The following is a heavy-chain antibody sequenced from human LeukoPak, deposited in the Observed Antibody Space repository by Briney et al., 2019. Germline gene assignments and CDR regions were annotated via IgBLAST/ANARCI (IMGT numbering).Heavy chain of an antibody. CDR1: GFTFSSYA. D-gene: IGHD2-2*01. CDR3: ANGDCSSTSCYQSPLGN. CDR2: ITGSGGRT. V-gene: IGHV3-23*01. Sequence: GASLRLSCAASGFTFSSYAMNWVRQAPGKGLEWVSGITGSGGRTYYADSVKGGFTISRDNSKNTVFLQMNSLRAEDTAIYYCANGDCSSTSCYQSPLGNWGQGTLVTVSS. J-gene: IGHJ4*02.